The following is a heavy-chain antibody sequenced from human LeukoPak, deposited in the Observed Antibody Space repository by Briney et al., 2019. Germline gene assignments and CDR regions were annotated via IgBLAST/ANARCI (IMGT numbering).Heavy chain of an antibody. D-gene: IGHD3-22*01. CDR1: GFTFSSYW. CDR3: ARLPYYYDSSGYWDHYYGMDV. Sequence: GGSLRLSCAASGFTFSSYWMHWVRQAPGKGLVWVSRIDSDGSSTSYADSVKGRFTISRDNAKNTLYLQMNSLRAEDTAVYYCARLPYYYDSSGYWDHYYGMDVWGQGTTVTVSS. J-gene: IGHJ6*02. CDR2: IDSDGSST. V-gene: IGHV3-74*01.